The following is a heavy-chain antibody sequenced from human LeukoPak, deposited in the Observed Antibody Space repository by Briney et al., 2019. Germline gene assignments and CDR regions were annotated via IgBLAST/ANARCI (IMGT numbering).Heavy chain of an antibody. CDR3: ARVKITWDYGDYYYYYYMDV. V-gene: IGHV3-53*01. CDR1: GFTVSSNY. D-gene: IGHD4-17*01. Sequence: GGSLRLSCAASGFTVSSNYMSWVRQAPGKGLEWVSVIYSGGSTYYADSVKGRFTISRDNSKNKLYLQMNSLRAEDTAVYYCARVKITWDYGDYYYYYYMDVWGKGTTVTVSS. J-gene: IGHJ6*03. CDR2: IYSGGST.